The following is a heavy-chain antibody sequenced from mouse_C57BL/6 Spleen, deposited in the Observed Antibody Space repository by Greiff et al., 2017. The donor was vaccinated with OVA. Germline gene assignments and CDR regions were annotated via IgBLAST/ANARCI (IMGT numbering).Heavy chain of an antibody. V-gene: IGHV1-59*01. CDR2: IDPSDSYT. Sequence: QVQLQQPGAELVRPGTSVKLSCKASGYTFTSSWMHWVKQRPGQGLEWIGVIDPSDSYTNYNQKFKGKATLTVDTSSSTAYMQLSSLTSEDSAVYYCARSGSNYFDYWGQGTTLTVSS. J-gene: IGHJ2*01. CDR1: GYTFTSSW. CDR3: ARSGSNYFDY. D-gene: IGHD3-1*01.